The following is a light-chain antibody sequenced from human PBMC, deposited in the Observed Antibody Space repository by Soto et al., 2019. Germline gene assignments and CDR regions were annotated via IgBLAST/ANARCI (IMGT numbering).Light chain of an antibody. J-gene: IGKJ1*01. V-gene: IGKV1-6*01. CDR3: LQDYNYPPT. Sequence: IQMTQSPSALSASVGDRVTITCRASQSISTYLIWYQQKPGKAPKLLIYATSSLQSGVPSRFSGSGAGTDFVLTISSLQPEDFATYYCLQDYNYPPTFGQGTKVDIK. CDR2: ATS. CDR1: QSISTY.